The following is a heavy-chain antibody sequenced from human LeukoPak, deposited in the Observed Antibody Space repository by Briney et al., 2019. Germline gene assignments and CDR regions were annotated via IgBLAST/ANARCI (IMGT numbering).Heavy chain of an antibody. V-gene: IGHV1-18*01. Sequence: ASVKVFCKASDYTLLTYGLTWVRQAPGQGLEWMGWISTYNGNTNYAQNNQGRVTMTTDKSTGTAYMELRSLTSKDTAVYYCARPAKGAYFYYYMDVWGRGTTVTVSS. J-gene: IGHJ6*03. CDR1: DYTLLTYG. CDR2: ISTYNGNT. D-gene: IGHD3-3*01. CDR3: ARPAKGAYFYYYMDV.